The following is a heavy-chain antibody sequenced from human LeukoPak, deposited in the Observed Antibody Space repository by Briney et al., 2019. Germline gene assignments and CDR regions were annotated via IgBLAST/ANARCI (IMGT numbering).Heavy chain of an antibody. V-gene: IGHV3-30-3*01. D-gene: IGHD2-21*02. Sequence: GGSLRLSCAASGFTLTSYAMHWVRQAPGKGLEWVAIISYDGSNKYSADSVKGRFTISRDNSKNTLYLQMNSLRAEDTAVYYCASRRAYCGGDCYSADAFDIWGQGTMVTVSS. CDR2: ISYDGSNK. CDR3: ASRRAYCGGDCYSADAFDI. J-gene: IGHJ3*02. CDR1: GFTLTSYA.